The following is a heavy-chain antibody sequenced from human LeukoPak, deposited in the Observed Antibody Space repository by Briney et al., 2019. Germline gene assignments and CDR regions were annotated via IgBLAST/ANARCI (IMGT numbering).Heavy chain of an antibody. D-gene: IGHD6-19*01. CDR2: IYYSGST. CDR3: ARKSSSSGWNFDY. CDR1: GGSISSYY. Sequence: SETLSLTCTVSGGSISSYYWSWIRQPPGKGLEWIGYIYYSGSTNYNPSLKSRVTISVDTSKNQFSLKLSSMTAADTAVYYCARKSSSSGWNFDYWGQGTLVTVSS. J-gene: IGHJ4*02. V-gene: IGHV4-59*01.